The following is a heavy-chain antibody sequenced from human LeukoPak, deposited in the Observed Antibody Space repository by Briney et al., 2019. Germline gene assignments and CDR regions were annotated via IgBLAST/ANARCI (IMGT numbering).Heavy chain of an antibody. J-gene: IGHJ5*02. Sequence: SETLSLTCAVYGRSFSGYYWSWIRQPPGKGXXXXXXXXXXXXXXXXXSLKSRVTISVDTSKNQFSLKLSSVTAADTAVYYCARGGRWGARRGYCSSTSCYGLERWFDPWGQGTLVTVSS. CDR2: XXXXXXX. D-gene: IGHD2-2*01. CDR1: GRSFSGYY. V-gene: IGHV4-34*01. CDR3: ARGGRWGARRGYCSSTSCYGLERWFDP.